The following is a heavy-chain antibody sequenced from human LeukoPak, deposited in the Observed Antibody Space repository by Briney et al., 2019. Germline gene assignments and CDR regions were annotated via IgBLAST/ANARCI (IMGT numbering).Heavy chain of an antibody. D-gene: IGHD4-17*01. J-gene: IGHJ3*02. Sequence: GRSLRLSCAAAGFNFSSYWMTWVRQAPGKGLEWVANIKQDGTEKYYVDSVKGRFTISRDNAKNSLYLQMNSLRAVDTAVYFCARPTTVTMVDAFNIWGLGTMVTVSS. CDR1: GFNFSSYW. V-gene: IGHV3-7*04. CDR3: ARPTTVTMVDAFNI. CDR2: IKQDGTEK.